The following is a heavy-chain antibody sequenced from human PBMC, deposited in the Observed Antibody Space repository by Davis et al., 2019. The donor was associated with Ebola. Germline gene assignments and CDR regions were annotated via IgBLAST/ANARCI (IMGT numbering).Heavy chain of an antibody. D-gene: IGHD1-14*01. CDR3: AIQIIGTTRVFDF. CDR1: GGSIKNSNYY. V-gene: IGHV4-39*01. CDR2: IFYTGTT. J-gene: IGHJ4*02. Sequence: SETLSLTCSVSGGSIKNSNYYSSWVRQPPGKGLEWIGSIFYTGTTYFNPSLKSRVIVSVDTSKNQFSLRLNSVTAADTAVYYCAIQIIGTTRVFDFWGQGTLVTVSS.